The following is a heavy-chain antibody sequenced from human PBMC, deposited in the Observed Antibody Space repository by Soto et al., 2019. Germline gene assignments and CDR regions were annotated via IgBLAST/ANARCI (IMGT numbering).Heavy chain of an antibody. CDR2: IFSNDEK. V-gene: IGHV2-26*01. J-gene: IGHJ4*02. CDR1: GISLSNDRTG. Sequence: QVTLKESGPVPVKPTETLTLTCTVSGISLSNDRTGVSWIRQPPGKALEWLAHIFSNDEKSHSTSLKSRLTISKDTSKSQVVLTMTNVDPVDTATYYCARILRNNHHPPDYWGQGTLVTVSS. CDR3: ARILRNNHHPPDY.